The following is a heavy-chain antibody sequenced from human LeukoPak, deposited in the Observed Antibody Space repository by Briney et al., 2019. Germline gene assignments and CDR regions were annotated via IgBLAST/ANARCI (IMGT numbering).Heavy chain of an antibody. CDR1: GGSISSSSYY. CDR3: ARVDTAMVDH. J-gene: IGHJ4*02. CDR2: IYYSGST. D-gene: IGHD5-18*01. V-gene: IGHV4-39*01. Sequence: PSETLSLTCTVSGGSISSSSYYWGWIRQPPGKGLEWIGSIYYSGSTYYNPSLKSRVTISVDTSKNQFSLKLSSVTAADTAVYYCARVDTAMVDHWGQGTLVTVSS.